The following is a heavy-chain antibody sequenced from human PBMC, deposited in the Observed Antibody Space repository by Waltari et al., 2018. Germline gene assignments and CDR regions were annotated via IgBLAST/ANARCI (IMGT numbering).Heavy chain of an antibody. V-gene: IGHV3-11*01. D-gene: IGHD6-19*01. CDR2: ISSSGGRT. Sequence: QVLLMESGGGSVRPGGSLTISCEASGLTFGDSHMAWIRQAPGKGVELVSFISSSGGRTSFADSVKGRFDISRDNAKNSLYLQMNSLSPDDSAVYYCAGGQAILVAGAFDYWGQGTLVTVSS. CDR1: GLTFGDSH. CDR3: AGGQAILVAGAFDY. J-gene: IGHJ4*02.